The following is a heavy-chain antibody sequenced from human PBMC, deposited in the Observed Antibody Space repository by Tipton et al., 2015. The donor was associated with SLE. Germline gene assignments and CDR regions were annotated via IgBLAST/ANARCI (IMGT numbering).Heavy chain of an antibody. CDR2: ISYSGST. Sequence: TLSLTCTVSGGSISSSSYYWGWIRQPPGKGLEWIGSISYSGSTFYNPPLKSRVTISVDTSKNQFSLKLSSVTAADTAVYYCASRGAAAEGWLDPWGQGTLVTVSS. J-gene: IGHJ5*02. CDR3: ASRGAAAEGWLDP. CDR1: GGSISSSSYY. D-gene: IGHD6-13*01. V-gene: IGHV4-39*07.